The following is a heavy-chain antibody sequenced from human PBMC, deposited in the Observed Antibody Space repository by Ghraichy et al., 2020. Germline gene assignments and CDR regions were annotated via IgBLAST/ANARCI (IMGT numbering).Heavy chain of an antibody. V-gene: IGHV3-11*06. J-gene: IGHJ4*02. CDR3: AREHYDFWSGYSYFDY. CDR2: ISSSSSYT. Sequence: GGSLRLSCAASGFTFSDYYMSWIRQAPGKGLEWVSYISSSSSYTNYADSVKGRFTISRDNAKNSLYLQMNSLRAEDTAVYYCAREHYDFWSGYSYFDYWGQGTLVTVSS. D-gene: IGHD3-3*01. CDR1: GFTFSDYY.